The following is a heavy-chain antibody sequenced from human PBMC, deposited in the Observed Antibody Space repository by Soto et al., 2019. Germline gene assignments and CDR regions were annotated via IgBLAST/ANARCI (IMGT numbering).Heavy chain of an antibody. CDR3: ARGSGSGSYGYDY. V-gene: IGHV4-4*02. D-gene: IGHD3-10*01. Sequence: QVQLQESGPGRVKPSGTLSLTCAVSGGSISSTSWWSWVRQPPGKGLEWIGEIYHSGSTNYNPSLKSRVTISVDKSKNQFALKLSSVTAADTAMYYCARGSGSGSYGYDYWGQGTLVTVSS. CDR1: GGSISSTSW. CDR2: IYHSGST. J-gene: IGHJ4*02.